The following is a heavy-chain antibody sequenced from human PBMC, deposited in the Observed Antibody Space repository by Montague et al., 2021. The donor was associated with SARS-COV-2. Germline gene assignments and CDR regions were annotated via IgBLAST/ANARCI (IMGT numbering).Heavy chain of an antibody. CDR3: ARNQKSETFYYYYFGLDV. CDR2: IKRDGSEK. CDR1: GFTFSTFW. J-gene: IGHJ6*02. Sequence: SLRLSCAGSGFTFSTFWMNWVRQAPGKGLEWVANIKRDGSEKYYVDSVKGRFTISRDNAKNSLYLQMSSLRAEDTAVYYCARNQKSETFYYYYFGLDVWGQGTTVTVSS. V-gene: IGHV3-7*01.